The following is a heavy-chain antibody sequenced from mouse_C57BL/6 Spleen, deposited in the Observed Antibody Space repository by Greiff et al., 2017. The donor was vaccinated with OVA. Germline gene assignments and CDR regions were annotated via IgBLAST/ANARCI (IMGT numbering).Heavy chain of an antibody. D-gene: IGHD1-1*02. V-gene: IGHV5-4*01. Sequence: EVQVVEPGGGLVKPGGSLKLSCAASGFTFTSYSMSWVRQTPEQRLEWVATISDGGSYTYYPDNVKGRSTISRDNAKNNLYLQMSHLKSEDTAMYYCTKDGNYAMDYWGQGTSVTVSS. CDR3: TKDGNYAMDY. J-gene: IGHJ4*01. CDR2: ISDGGSYT. CDR1: GFTFTSYS.